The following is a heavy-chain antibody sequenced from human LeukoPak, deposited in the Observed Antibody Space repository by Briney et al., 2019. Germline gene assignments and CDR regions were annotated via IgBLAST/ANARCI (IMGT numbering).Heavy chain of an antibody. Sequence: SETLSLTCTVSGGSISSYYWSWIRQPAGKGLEWIGRIYTSGSTNYNPSLKSRVTMSVDTSKNQFSLELSSVTAADTAVYYCARGLRDDKGYYFDYWGQGTLVTVSS. CDR3: ARGLRDDKGYYFDY. V-gene: IGHV4-4*07. CDR2: IYTSGST. CDR1: GGSISSYY. D-gene: IGHD5-12*01. J-gene: IGHJ4*02.